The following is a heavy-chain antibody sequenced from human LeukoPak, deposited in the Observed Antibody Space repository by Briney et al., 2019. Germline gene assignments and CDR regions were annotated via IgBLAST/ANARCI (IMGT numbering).Heavy chain of an antibody. CDR1: GGSISSYY. Sequence: QTSETLSLTCTVSGGSISSYYWSWIRQPPGKGLEWIGYIYYSGSTNYNPSLKSRVTISVDTSKNQFSLKLSSVTAADTAVYYCAREDNWNDNWFDPWGQGTLVTVSS. V-gene: IGHV4-59*01. J-gene: IGHJ5*02. D-gene: IGHD1-20*01. CDR3: AREDNWNDNWFDP. CDR2: IYYSGST.